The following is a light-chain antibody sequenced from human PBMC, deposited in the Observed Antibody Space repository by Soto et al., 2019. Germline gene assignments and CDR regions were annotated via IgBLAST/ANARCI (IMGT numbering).Light chain of an antibody. CDR2: GAS. CDR1: QSISSPY. J-gene: IGKJ1*01. CDR3: QQYDSWT. V-gene: IGKV3-20*01. Sequence: EIVLTQSPGTLSLSPGERATLSCRASQSISSPYLAWYQQKPGQAPRLLIDGASSRATGVPDRFSGSGSGTDFTLTISRPEPEDFAVYYCQQYDSWTFGQGTKVDIK.